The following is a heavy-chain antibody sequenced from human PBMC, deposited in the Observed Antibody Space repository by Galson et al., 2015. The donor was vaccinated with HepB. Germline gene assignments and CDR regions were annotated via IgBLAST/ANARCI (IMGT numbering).Heavy chain of an antibody. J-gene: IGHJ6*02. CDR2: INAGNGNT. D-gene: IGHD3-10*01. Sequence: SVKVSCKASGYTFTSYAMHWVRQAPGQRLEWMGWINAGNGNTKYSQKFQGRVTITRDTSASTAYMELSSLRSEDTAVYYCAREDGSGTFSAPYGMDVWGQGTTVTVSS. CDR1: GYTFTSYA. V-gene: IGHV1-3*01. CDR3: AREDGSGTFSAPYGMDV.